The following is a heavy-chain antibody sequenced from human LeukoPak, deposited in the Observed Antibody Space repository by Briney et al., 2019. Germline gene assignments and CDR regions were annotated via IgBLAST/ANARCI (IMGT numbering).Heavy chain of an antibody. V-gene: IGHV4-61*02. J-gene: IGHJ6*03. CDR1: GGSISSGSYY. CDR2: IYTSGNT. D-gene: IGHD3-10*01. CDR3: ARTWNYGSETLGMDV. Sequence: SQTLSLTCTVSGGSISSGSYYWNWIRQPAGKGLEWIGRIYTSGNTNYNPSLKSRVTISVDTSKNQFSLKLSSVTAADTAVYYCARTWNYGSETLGMDVWGKGTTVTISS.